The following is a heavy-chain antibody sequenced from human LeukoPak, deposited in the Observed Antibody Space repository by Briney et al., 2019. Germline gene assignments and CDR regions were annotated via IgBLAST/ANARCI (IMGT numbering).Heavy chain of an antibody. Sequence: PGGSLRLSCAASGFTFDDYGMSWVRQAPGRGLEWVSGISWNSRTIAYADSVTGRFTISRDNAKNSLYLQMNNLRPEDSALYYCGRVKGGTGYFYSWYFDLWGRGTLVTVSS. CDR1: GFTFDDYG. D-gene: IGHD2-21*02. V-gene: IGHV3-9*01. J-gene: IGHJ2*01. CDR3: GRVKGGTGYFYSWYFDL. CDR2: ISWNSRTI.